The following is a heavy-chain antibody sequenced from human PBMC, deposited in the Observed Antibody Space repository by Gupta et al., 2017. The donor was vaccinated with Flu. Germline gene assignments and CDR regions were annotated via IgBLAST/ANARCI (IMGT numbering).Heavy chain of an antibody. CDR1: GGSISSYY. CDR2: IYTSGST. Sequence: QVQLQESGPGLVKPSETLSLTCTVSGGSISSYYWSWIRQPAGKGLEWIGRIYTSGSTNYNPSLKSRVTMSVDTSKNQFSLKLSSVTAADTAVYYCARDSPPAHSDFWSGYYTPYYYYGMDVWGQGTTVTVSS. J-gene: IGHJ6*02. D-gene: IGHD3-3*01. V-gene: IGHV4-4*07. CDR3: ARDSPPAHSDFWSGYYTPYYYYGMDV.